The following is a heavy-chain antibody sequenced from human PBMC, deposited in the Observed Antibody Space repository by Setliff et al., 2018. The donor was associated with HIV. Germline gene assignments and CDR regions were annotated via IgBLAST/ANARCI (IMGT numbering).Heavy chain of an antibody. CDR1: GGSITSGGYY. CDR2: IYYSGST. V-gene: IGHV4-31*03. Sequence: PSETLSLTCSVSGGSITSGGYYWSWIRQHPGKGLEWIGYIYYSGSTYYNPSLKSRLTISVDTSKKQFSLRLTSLTAADTAVYFCARFSSTGWRRAFDVWGQGTKVTVSS. CDR3: ARFSSTGWRRAFDV. J-gene: IGHJ3*01. D-gene: IGHD6-19*01.